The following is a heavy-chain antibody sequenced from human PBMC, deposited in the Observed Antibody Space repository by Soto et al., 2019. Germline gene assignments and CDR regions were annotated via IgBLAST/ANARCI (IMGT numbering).Heavy chain of an antibody. J-gene: IGHJ5*01. D-gene: IGHD2-8*01. CDR3: ARDLGPPNWFDS. V-gene: IGHV1-18*01. CDR1: GYAFSGYR. CDR2: ISGYNGNT. Sequence: QVQLVQSGAEMKQPGASVKVSCKTSGYAFSGYRLSWVRQGPGQGLEWMGWISGYNGNTDYAQKFQGRVTMTTDKSTSTAYMELRSLRSDDTAVYYCARDLGPPNWFDSWGQGTLVTVSS.